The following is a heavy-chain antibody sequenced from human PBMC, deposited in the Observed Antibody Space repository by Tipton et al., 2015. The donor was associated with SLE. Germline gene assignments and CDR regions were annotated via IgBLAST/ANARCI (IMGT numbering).Heavy chain of an antibody. CDR3: AREASYCGGDCYPSWFDP. J-gene: IGHJ5*02. V-gene: IGHV4-59*12. CDR2: IYYTGST. Sequence: TLSLTCTVSTDSITNYYWSWIRQPPGQGVEWIGYIYYTGSTKYNPSLKSRVTISIDTSKNQFSLKLSSVTAADTAVYYCAREASYCGGDCYPSWFDPWGQGTLVTVSS. D-gene: IGHD2-21*01. CDR1: TDSITNYY.